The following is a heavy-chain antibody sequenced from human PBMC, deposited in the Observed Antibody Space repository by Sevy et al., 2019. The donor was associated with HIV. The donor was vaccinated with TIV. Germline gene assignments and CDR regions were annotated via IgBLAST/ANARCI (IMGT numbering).Heavy chain of an antibody. CDR3: AKKMGGGSGMAFLVDY. Sequence: GGSLRLSCAASGFTFSNFAMGWVRQAPGKGLDWISVMSGTGDYKYYADSVKGRFTISRDNSKNTLSLQMNSLRAEDTAIFYCAKKMGGGSGMAFLVDYWGQGTLVTVSS. V-gene: IGHV3-23*01. J-gene: IGHJ4*02. CDR1: GFTFSNFA. CDR2: MSGTGDYK. D-gene: IGHD5-18*01.